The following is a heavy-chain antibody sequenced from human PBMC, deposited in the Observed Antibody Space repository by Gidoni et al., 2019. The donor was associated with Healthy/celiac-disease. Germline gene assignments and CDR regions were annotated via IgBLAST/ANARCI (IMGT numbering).Heavy chain of an antibody. CDR2: IYYSGST. J-gene: IGHJ3*02. D-gene: IGHD6-19*01. CDR3: ARQMEDSSGWYRDAFDI. CDR1: GGSISSSSYY. V-gene: IGHV4-39*01. Sequence: QLQLQESGPGLVKPPETLSLTCTVSGGSISSSSYYWGWIRQPPGKGLEWIGSIYYSGSTYYNPSLKSRVTISVDTSKNQFSLKLSSVTAADTAVYYCARQMEDSSGWYRDAFDIWGQGTMVTVSS.